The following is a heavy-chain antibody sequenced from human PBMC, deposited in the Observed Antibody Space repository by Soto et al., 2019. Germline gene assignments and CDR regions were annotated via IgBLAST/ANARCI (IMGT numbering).Heavy chain of an antibody. D-gene: IGHD3-10*01. CDR1: GCSISSGGYY. Sequence: TLSLPCTVSGCSISSGGYYWSWLRQHPGRGREGIGYIYYSGSTYYNPSLSSRVTISVDTSKNQFSLKLSSVTAADTAVYACARVYGDVDMVGRVGIWDYWGQGPLVTVSS. J-gene: IGHJ4*02. CDR3: ARVYGDVDMVGRVGIWDY. CDR2: IYYSGST. V-gene: IGHV4-31*03.